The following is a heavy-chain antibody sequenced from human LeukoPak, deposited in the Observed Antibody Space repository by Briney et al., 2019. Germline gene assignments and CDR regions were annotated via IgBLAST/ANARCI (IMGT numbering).Heavy chain of an antibody. D-gene: IGHD6-19*01. CDR3: ARDLGWSPMGWFDP. CDR1: GFTFSSYA. CDR2: ISYDGSNK. V-gene: IGHV3-30-3*01. Sequence: GGSLRLSCAASGFTFSSYAMHWVRQAPGKGLEWVAVISYDGSNKYYADSVKGRFTISRDNSKNTLYLQMNSLRAEDTAVYYCARDLGWSPMGWFDPWGRGTLVTVSS. J-gene: IGHJ5*02.